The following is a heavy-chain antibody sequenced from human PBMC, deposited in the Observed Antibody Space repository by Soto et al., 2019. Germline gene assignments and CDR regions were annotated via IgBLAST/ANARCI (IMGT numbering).Heavy chain of an antibody. CDR1: GFTFSSYS. J-gene: IGHJ4*02. CDR3: ARAKSVGAYSPFDS. Sequence: EVQLGESGGGLVQPGGSLRLSCGASGFTFSSYSFNWVRQAPGKGLEWISYISTRSNSIYYADSVKGRFTVTRDNAKKSLFLQMNNLRDEDTAVYFCARAKSVGAYSPFDSWGQGTLVTVSS. D-gene: IGHD2-15*01. V-gene: IGHV3-48*02. CDR2: ISTRSNSI.